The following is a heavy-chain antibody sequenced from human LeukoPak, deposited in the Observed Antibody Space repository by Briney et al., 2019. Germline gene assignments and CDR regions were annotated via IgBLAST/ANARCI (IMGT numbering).Heavy chain of an antibody. CDR3: ARWGPGEMATIGGYFDY. Sequence: GESLKISCKGSGYSFTSYWIGWVRQMPGKGLEWMGIIYPGDSDTRYSPSFQGQVTISADKSISTAYLQWSSLKASDTAVYYCARWGPGEMATIGGYFDYWGQGTLVTVSS. CDR1: GYSFTSYW. J-gene: IGHJ4*02. D-gene: IGHD5-24*01. V-gene: IGHV5-51*01. CDR2: IYPGDSDT.